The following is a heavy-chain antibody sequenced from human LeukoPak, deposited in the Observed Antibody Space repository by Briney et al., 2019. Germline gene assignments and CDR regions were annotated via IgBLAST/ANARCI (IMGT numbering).Heavy chain of an antibody. CDR1: GGSFSDFY. CDR2: INHSGNT. Sequence: SETLSLTCAVYGGSFSDFYCTWIRQPPGKVLEWIGAINHSGNTKYNPSLKSRVTILLDTSKNQFSLKVRSVTAADTAVYYCATTRGVITLDGYHYYIDVWGKGTTVTVSS. V-gene: IGHV4-34*01. D-gene: IGHD3-10*01. J-gene: IGHJ6*03. CDR3: ATTRGVITLDGYHYYIDV.